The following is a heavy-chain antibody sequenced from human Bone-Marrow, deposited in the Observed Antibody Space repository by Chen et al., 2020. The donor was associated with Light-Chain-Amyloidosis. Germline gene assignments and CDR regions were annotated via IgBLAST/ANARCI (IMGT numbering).Heavy chain of an antibody. D-gene: IGHD2-2*01. Sequence: QVQLQQCGAGLLKPSETLSLTCAVYGGSFSGYYWSWIRQPPGKGLEWIGEINHSGSTNYNPSLKSRVTISVDTSKNQFSLKLSSVTAADTAVYYCARGSPIVVVPAAQEVGAFDIWGQGTMVTVSS. CDR1: GGSFSGYY. V-gene: IGHV4-34*01. CDR2: INHSGST. J-gene: IGHJ3*02. CDR3: ARGSPIVVVPAAQEVGAFDI.